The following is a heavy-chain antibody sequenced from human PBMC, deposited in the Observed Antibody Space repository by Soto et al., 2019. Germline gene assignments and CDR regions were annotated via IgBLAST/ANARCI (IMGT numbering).Heavy chain of an antibody. D-gene: IGHD5-12*01. Sequence: SETLSLTCAAYGGSFSGYYWRWISQPPGKGLEWLGEINHSGSTNYNPSLKSRVPISVDTSKNQFSLKLSSVTPADTAVYYCASLQDHHGIGMIYLWGIECWDKGTTVTVSS. J-gene: IGHJ6*04. CDR2: INHSGST. V-gene: IGHV4-34*01. CDR1: GGSFSGYY. CDR3: ASLQDHHGIGMIYLWGIEC.